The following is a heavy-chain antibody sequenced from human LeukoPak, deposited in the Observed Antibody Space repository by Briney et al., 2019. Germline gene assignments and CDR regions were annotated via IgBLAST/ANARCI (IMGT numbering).Heavy chain of an antibody. CDR2: INANSGFT. CDR1: GFTFTAYY. Sequence: GASVKVSCKASGFTFTAYYIHWVRQAPGQGLEWMGWINANSGFTNSAQKFQGRVTMTRDTSISTAYMELSRLRSDDTAVYYCARHVSLWFGDVPYPSPAGIDVWGQGTKVTVSS. J-gene: IGHJ3*01. D-gene: IGHD3-10*01. CDR3: ARHVSLWFGDVPYPSPAGIDV. V-gene: IGHV1-2*02.